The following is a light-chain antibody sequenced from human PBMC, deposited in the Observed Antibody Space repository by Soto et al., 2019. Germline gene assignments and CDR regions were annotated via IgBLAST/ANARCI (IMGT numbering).Light chain of an antibody. CDR3: SSYTSSNTYV. V-gene: IGLV2-14*03. J-gene: IGLJ1*01. CDR1: SSDVGGYNY. CDR2: DVS. Sequence: QSVLTQPASVSGSPGQSITISCTGTSSDVGGYNYVSWYQQHPGKAPKLMIYDVSSRPSGVSDRFSGSKSGNTASLTISGLQAEDEADYYCSSYTSSNTYVFGTGTQLTVL.